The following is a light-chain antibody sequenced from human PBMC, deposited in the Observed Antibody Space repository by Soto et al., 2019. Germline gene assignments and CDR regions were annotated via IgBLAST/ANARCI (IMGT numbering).Light chain of an antibody. CDR1: SSNLGAGYD. Sequence: QSVLTQPPSVSGAPGQTVSISCTGRSSNLGAGYDVHWYQHLPGTAPTLLISDNTNRPSGVPDRFSGSKSGTSASLAISGLQSEDEADYYCQSYDNSLRGYVFGPGTKLTVL. CDR3: QSYDNSLRGYV. CDR2: DNT. J-gene: IGLJ1*01. V-gene: IGLV1-40*01.